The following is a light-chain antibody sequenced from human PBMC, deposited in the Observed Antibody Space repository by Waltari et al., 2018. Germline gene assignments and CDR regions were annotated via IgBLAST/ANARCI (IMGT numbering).Light chain of an antibody. CDR1: QGIRHY. Sequence: DIQMTQSPSSLSTSVGDRVTITCRASQGIRHYLAWYQQKPGRVPRLLIYAASTLQSGVPSRFSGSGSGTDFTLTISRLQPEDVATYYCQKYNSAPYTFGQGTKLEIK. V-gene: IGKV1-27*01. CDR3: QKYNSAPYT. CDR2: AAS. J-gene: IGKJ2*01.